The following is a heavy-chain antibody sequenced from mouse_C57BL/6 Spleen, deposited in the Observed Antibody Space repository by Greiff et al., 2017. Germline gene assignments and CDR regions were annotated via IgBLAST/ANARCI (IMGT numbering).Heavy chain of an antibody. J-gene: IGHJ4*01. Sequence: EVQLQESGGGLVKPGGSLKLSCAASGFTFSDYGMHWVRQAPEKGLEWVAYISSGSSTIYYADTVKGRFTISRDNAKNTLFLQMTSLRSEDTAMYYCAREGTGAMDYWGQGTSVTVSS. CDR1: GFTFSDYG. V-gene: IGHV5-17*01. CDR3: AREGTGAMDY. CDR2: ISSGSSTI.